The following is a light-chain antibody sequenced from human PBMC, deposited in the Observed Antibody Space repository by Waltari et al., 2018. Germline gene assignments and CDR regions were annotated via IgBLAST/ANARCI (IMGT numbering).Light chain of an antibody. CDR3: QQSYNTPFT. CDR2: SAS. Sequence: DIQLTQSPSFLSASVRDRVTITCRASQGISNYLAWYQQKPGKAPKLLIYSASTLQSGVPSRFSGSGSGTEFSLTISSLQPEDYATYYCQQSYNTPFTFGPGTKVDIK. V-gene: IGKV1-9*01. J-gene: IGKJ3*01. CDR1: QGISNY.